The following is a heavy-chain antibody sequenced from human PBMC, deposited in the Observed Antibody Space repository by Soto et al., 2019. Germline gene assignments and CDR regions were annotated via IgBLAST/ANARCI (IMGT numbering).Heavy chain of an antibody. CDR3: GGVEYDFWSGYHS. CDR2: INHSGST. Sequence: QVQLQQWGAGLLKPSETLSLTCAVYGGSFSGYYWSWIRQPPGKGLEWIGEINHSGSTNYNPSLKSRVTISVDTSKNQFSLKLSSVTAADTAVYYCGGVEYDFWSGYHSWGQGTLVTVSS. D-gene: IGHD3-3*01. V-gene: IGHV4-34*01. CDR1: GGSFSGYY. J-gene: IGHJ4*02.